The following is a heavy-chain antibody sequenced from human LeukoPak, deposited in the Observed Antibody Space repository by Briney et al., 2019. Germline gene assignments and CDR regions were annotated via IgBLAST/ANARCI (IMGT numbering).Heavy chain of an antibody. CDR2: ISSSSSYI. Sequence: PGGSLRLSCAASGFTFSSYNMNWVRQAPGKGLEWVSSISSSSSYIYYADSVKGRFTISRDNAKNSLYLQMNSLRAEDTAVYYCARGVVVNGYLDYWGQGTLVTVSS. D-gene: IGHD2-15*01. V-gene: IGHV3-21*01. J-gene: IGHJ4*02. CDR3: ARGVVVNGYLDY. CDR1: GFTFSSYN.